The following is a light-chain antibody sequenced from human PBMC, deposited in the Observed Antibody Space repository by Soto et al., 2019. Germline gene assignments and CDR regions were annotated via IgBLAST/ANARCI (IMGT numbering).Light chain of an antibody. Sequence: DIQMTQSPSSLSASVGDRVTITCRASQAINNNLAWYQQRPGKVPQVLIYAASTLPSGVPSRFSGGGSGTDFTLTISSLQPEDVATDYCQSYNSAPLTFGGGTKVEIK. J-gene: IGKJ4*01. CDR2: AAS. CDR1: QAINNN. V-gene: IGKV1-27*01. CDR3: QSYNSAPLT.